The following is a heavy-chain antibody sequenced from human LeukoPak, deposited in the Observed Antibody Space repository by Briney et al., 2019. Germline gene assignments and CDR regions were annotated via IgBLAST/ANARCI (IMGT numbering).Heavy chain of an antibody. D-gene: IGHD3-10*01. V-gene: IGHV5-51*01. Sequence: PGESLKISCKTSGYTFTSYWIGWVRQMPGKGLECMGVIFPRDSDVRYSPSFQGQVTISADKSTNTAYLHWGSLKASDSAMYYCVRGLPGTLLRGYGMDVWGPGTTVTVS. CDR1: GYTFTSYW. CDR2: IFPRDSDV. J-gene: IGHJ6*02. CDR3: VRGLPGTLLRGYGMDV.